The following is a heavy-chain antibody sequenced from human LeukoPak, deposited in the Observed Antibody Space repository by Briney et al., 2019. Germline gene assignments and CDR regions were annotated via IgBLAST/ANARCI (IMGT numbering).Heavy chain of an antibody. V-gene: IGHV3-23*01. Sequence: PGGSLRLSCAASGFTFSSGTMSWVRQAPGKGLEWVSVISGSGGSTYYADSVKGRFTIPRDNSKNTLYLQLNSLRAEDTAVYYCAKVKAYYFDYWGQGTLVTVSS. CDR2: ISGSGGST. CDR3: AKVKAYYFDY. J-gene: IGHJ4*02. CDR1: GFTFSSGT.